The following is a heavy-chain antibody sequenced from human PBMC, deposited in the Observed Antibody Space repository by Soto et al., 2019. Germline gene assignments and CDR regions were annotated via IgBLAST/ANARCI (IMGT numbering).Heavy chain of an antibody. CDR1: GGSISSSSDY. D-gene: IGHD6-19*01. CDR3: ACINLFIAVAGTCFDY. J-gene: IGHJ4*02. Sequence: PSETLSLTCTVSGGSISSSSDYWGWIRQPPGKGLEWIGSIYYSGSTYYNPSLKSRVTISVDTSKNQFSLKLSSVTAADTAVYYCACINLFIAVAGTCFDYWGQGTLVTVSS. CDR2: IYYSGST. V-gene: IGHV4-39*01.